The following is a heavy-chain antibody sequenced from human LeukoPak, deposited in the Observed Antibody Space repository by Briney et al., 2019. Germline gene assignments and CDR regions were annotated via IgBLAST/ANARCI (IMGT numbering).Heavy chain of an antibody. Sequence: SETLSLTCTVSGGSISSNSYYWGWIRQPPGKGLEWIGSIYYSGSTYYNPSLKSRVSISVDTSKNQFSLKLSSVTAADTALYYCATTSVIWSGSSPFPPNWFDPWGQGTLVTVSS. CDR2: IYYSGST. CDR1: GGSISSNSYY. D-gene: IGHD3-3*01. J-gene: IGHJ5*02. CDR3: ATTSVIWSGSSPFPPNWFDP. V-gene: IGHV4-39*07.